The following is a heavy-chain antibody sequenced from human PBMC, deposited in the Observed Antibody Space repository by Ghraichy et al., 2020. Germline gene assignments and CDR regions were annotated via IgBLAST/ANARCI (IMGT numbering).Heavy chain of an antibody. J-gene: IGHJ4*02. CDR2: ISHEGSNI. CDR1: GFTFRNFA. V-gene: IGHV3-30*03. D-gene: IGHD1-26*01. Sequence: GGSLRLSCAASGFTFRNFAMHWVRQAPGKGLEWVALISHEGSNIEYADSVKGRFAISRDNSKNTLFLEMTNVRPEDTAVYFCARDLGGSYSRGDFDYWGQGTLITVSS. CDR3: ARDLGGSYSRGDFDY.